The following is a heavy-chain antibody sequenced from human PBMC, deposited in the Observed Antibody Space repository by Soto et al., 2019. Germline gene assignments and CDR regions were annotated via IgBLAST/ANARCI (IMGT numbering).Heavy chain of an antibody. CDR2: INPNSGGT. J-gene: IGHJ5*02. D-gene: IGHD5-12*01. CDR3: ARSKTVDIVATIQFDP. Sequence: GASVKVSCKASGYTFTGYYMHWVRQAPGQGLEWMGWINPNSGGTNYAQKFQGRVTMTRDTSISTAYMELSRLRSDDTAVYYCARSKTVDIVATIQFDPWGQGTLVTAPQ. CDR1: GYTFTGYY. V-gene: IGHV1-2*02.